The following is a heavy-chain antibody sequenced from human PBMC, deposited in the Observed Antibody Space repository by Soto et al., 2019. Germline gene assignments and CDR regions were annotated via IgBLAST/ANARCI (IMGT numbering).Heavy chain of an antibody. CDR3: AGRYCTNGVCYTNYYDYHDV. J-gene: IGHJ6*03. CDR1: GCTFSTYA. V-gene: IGHV3-23*01. Sequence: PGGSLRLSCAASGCTFSTYAMSWVLQAPGKGLEWVSTITTSGGNTYYADSVQGRFTISRDNSKNTLYLQMNSLRAEDTAVYYCAGRYCTNGVCYTNYYDYHDVWAQGTTVIVSS. D-gene: IGHD2-8*01. CDR2: ITTSGGNT.